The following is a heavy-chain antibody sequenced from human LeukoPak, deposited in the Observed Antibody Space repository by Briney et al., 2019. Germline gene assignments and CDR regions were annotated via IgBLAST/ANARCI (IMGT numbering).Heavy chain of an antibody. CDR3: ARDARGVPHFYDNSGRGYFDL. Sequence: SETLSLTCSISDVSIKNSSFSWGWIRQPPGRGLEWIGYIYNSGSTNDNPSLKSRVTISVDKSKNQFSLKLTSVTAADTAVYYCARDARGVPHFYDNSGRGYFDLWGRGTLVTVSS. V-gene: IGHV4-61*05. CDR1: DVSIKNSSFS. CDR2: IYNSGST. D-gene: IGHD3-22*01. J-gene: IGHJ2*01.